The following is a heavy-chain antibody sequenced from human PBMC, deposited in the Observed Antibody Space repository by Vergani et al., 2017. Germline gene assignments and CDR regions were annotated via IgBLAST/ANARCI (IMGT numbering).Heavy chain of an antibody. CDR3: ARGREYSYGPADYYYYYMDV. CDR1: GGSISSYY. J-gene: IGHJ6*03. D-gene: IGHD5-18*01. V-gene: IGHV4-59*01. Sequence: QVQLQESGPGLVKPSETLSLTCTVSGGSISSYYWSWIRQPPGKGLEWIGYIYYSGSTNYNPSLKSRVTISVDTSKNQFSLKLSPVTAADTAVYYCARGREYSYGPADYYYYYMDVWGKGTTVTVSS. CDR2: IYYSGST.